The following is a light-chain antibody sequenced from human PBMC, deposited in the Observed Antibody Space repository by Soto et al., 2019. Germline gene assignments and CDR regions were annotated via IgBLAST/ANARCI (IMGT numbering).Light chain of an antibody. CDR2: DTS. V-gene: IGKV3-15*01. J-gene: IGKJ2*01. CDR3: QQYNNWPLT. CDR1: QSVSSN. Sequence: EIVMTQSPGTLSVSPGESATLSCRASQSVSSNLAWYQQKPGQAPRLLIYDTSTRATGVPARFSGSGSGTEFTLTISSLQSEDFAVYYCQQYNNWPLTFGQGTELEIK.